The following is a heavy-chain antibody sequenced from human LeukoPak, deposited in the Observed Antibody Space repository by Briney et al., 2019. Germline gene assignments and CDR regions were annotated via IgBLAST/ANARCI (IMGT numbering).Heavy chain of an antibody. CDR1: RCTFSNYA. V-gene: IGHV3-30-3*01. CDR2: VSYDGINQ. Sequence: GGSLRLSCAASRCTFSNYAMHWVRQAPGKGLEWVAVVSYDGINQNYADSVKGRFTVSRDNAKNTLFLQINSLRPEDTAVYHCARGSNVEIPRSEFDLWGRGTLVTVSS. J-gene: IGHJ2*01. D-gene: IGHD5-24*01. CDR3: ARGSNVEIPRSEFDL.